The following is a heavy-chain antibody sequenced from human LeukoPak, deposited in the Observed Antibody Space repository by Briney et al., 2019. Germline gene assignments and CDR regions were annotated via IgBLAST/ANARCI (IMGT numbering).Heavy chain of an antibody. J-gene: IGHJ4*02. D-gene: IGHD3-22*01. CDR2: SYYSGST. CDR1: GGSISSGGYY. Sequence: SETLSLTCTVSGGSISSGGYYWSWIRQHPGKGLEWIGYSYYSGSTYYNPSLKSRVTISVDTSKNQFSLKLSSVTAADTAVYYCARATYYYDSSGPYQGYFDYWGQGTLVTVSS. CDR3: ARATYYYDSSGPYQGYFDY. V-gene: IGHV4-31*03.